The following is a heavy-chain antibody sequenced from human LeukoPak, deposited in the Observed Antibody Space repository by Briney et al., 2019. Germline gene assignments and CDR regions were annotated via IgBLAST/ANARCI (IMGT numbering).Heavy chain of an antibody. J-gene: IGHJ4*02. CDR2: IYSGEKT. CDR1: GFNVSSNY. D-gene: IGHD5-12*01. Sequence: GGSLRLSCAASGFNVSSNYMSGVRQAPGKGLEGVSVIYSGEKTQYGDSVKGRFTISRDNSKNTLYLQMHSLRAEDTAVYYCAKGLGYHPDYFDYWGQGTMVTVSS. CDR3: AKGLGYHPDYFDY. V-gene: IGHV3-53*01.